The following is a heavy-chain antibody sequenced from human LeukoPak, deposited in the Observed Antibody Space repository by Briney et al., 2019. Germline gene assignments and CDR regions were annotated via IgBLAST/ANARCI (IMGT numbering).Heavy chain of an antibody. CDR2: IYYSGST. V-gene: IGHV4-59*01. J-gene: IGHJ5*02. CDR1: GDSISSYY. CDR3: ARDSGYGSGSYYTRTVSGFDP. Sequence: PETLSLTCTVSGDSISSYYWSWIRQPPGKGLEWIGYIYYSGSTNYNPSLKSRVTISVDTSKNQFSLKLSSVTAADTAVYYCARDSGYGSGSYYTRTVSGFDPWGQGTLVTVSS. D-gene: IGHD3-10*01.